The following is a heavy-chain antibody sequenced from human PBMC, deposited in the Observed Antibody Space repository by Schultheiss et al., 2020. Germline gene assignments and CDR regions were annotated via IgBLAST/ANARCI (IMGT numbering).Heavy chain of an antibody. D-gene: IGHD1-14*01. J-gene: IGHJ6*02. V-gene: IGHV4-61*01. CDR1: GDSVSSVTYY. CDR3: AREQTGDYYYYGMDV. CDR2: IYHSGST. Sequence: SETLSLTCTVSGDSVSSVTYYWNWIRQPPGKGLEWIGFIYHSGSTKYNPSLKSRITMSVDTSKNQFSLKLSSVTAADTAVYYCAREQTGDYYYYGMDVWGQGTTVTVSS.